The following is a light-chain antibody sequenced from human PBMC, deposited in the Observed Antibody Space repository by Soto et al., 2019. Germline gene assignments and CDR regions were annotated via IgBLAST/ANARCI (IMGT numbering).Light chain of an antibody. CDR3: CPFVGGSLFV. J-gene: IGLJ1*01. CDR2: EVT. Sequence: QSVLTQHASVSGSPGQSITISCTGTSSDVGSYNLVSWFQHHPGKAPKLMIYEVTKRPSGVSNRFSGSKSGNVASLTISGLQAEDEAIYYCCPFVGGSLFVSATGTKAPVL. V-gene: IGLV2-23*02. CDR1: SSDVGSYNL.